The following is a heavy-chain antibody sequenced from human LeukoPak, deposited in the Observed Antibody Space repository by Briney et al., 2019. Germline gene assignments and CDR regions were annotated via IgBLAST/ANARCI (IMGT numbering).Heavy chain of an antibody. Sequence: SETLSLTCTVSGGSISSYYWSWIRQPPGKGLEWIGYIYYSGSANYSPSLKSRVTISVDTSKNQFSLKLSSVTAADTAVYYCARGRDSSGWYDYWGQGTLVTVSS. D-gene: IGHD6-19*01. CDR1: GGSISSYY. CDR2: IYYSGSA. J-gene: IGHJ4*02. CDR3: ARGRDSSGWYDY. V-gene: IGHV4-59*01.